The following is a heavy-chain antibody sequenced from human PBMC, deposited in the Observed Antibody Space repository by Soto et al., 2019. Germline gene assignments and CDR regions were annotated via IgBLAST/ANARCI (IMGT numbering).Heavy chain of an antibody. CDR2: IGTAGDT. J-gene: IGHJ4*02. CDR1: GFTFSSYD. Sequence: GGSLRLSCAASGFTFSSYDMHWVRQATGKGLEWVSAIGTAGDTYYPGSVKGRFTISRDNAKNTLYLQMNSLRAEDTAVYYCAKSPWIFGVVIHLDYWGQGTLVTVSS. D-gene: IGHD3-3*01. V-gene: IGHV3-13*01. CDR3: AKSPWIFGVVIHLDY.